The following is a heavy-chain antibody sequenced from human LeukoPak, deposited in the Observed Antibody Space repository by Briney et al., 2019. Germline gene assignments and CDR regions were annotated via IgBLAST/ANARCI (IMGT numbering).Heavy chain of an antibody. J-gene: IGHJ6*04. CDR1: GFTFSSYE. V-gene: IGHV3-48*03. Sequence: GGSLRLSCAASGFTFSSYEMNWVRQAPGKGLEWVSYISSSGSTIYYADSVKGRFTISRDNAKTSLYLQMNSLRAEDTAVYYCARERPEVPAAMSYYYYGMDVWGKGTTVTVSS. CDR3: ARERPEVPAAMSYYYYGMDV. CDR2: ISSSGSTI. D-gene: IGHD2-2*01.